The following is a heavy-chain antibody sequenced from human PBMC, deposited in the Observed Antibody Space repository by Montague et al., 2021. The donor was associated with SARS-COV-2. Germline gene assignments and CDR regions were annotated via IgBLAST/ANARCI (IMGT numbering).Heavy chain of an antibody. CDR1: GGSISSSSYY. V-gene: IGHV4-39*02. D-gene: IGHD1-1*01. CDR3: AREDAGDWYCDL. Sequence: SETLSLTCTVSGGSISSSSYYWGWIRQPPGKGPEWIGSIYYSGTTFYNPSLRSRVTMSVDTSKNQFSLRLSSVTAADTAVFHCAREDAGDWYCDLWGRGALVTVAS. J-gene: IGHJ2*01. CDR2: IYYSGTT.